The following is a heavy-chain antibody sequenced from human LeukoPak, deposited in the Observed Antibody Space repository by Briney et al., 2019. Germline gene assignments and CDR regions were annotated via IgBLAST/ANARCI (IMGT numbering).Heavy chain of an antibody. V-gene: IGHV3-7*01. CDR2: IKQDGSEK. CDR3: AEGVVPAAMVTYYFDY. D-gene: IGHD2-2*01. CDR1: GFTFSSYW. J-gene: IGHJ4*02. Sequence: GGSLRLSCAASGFTFSSYWMSWVRQAPGKGLEWVANIKQDGSEKYYVDSVKGRFTISRDNAKNSLYLQMNSLRAEDTAVYYCAEGVVPAAMVTYYFDYWGQGTLVTVSS.